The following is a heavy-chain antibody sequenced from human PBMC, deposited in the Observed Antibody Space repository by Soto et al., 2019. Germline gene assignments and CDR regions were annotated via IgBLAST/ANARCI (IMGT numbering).Heavy chain of an antibody. CDR3: ARDPADSSSEDYFDY. D-gene: IGHD6-6*01. V-gene: IGHV3-30-3*01. J-gene: IGHJ4*02. CDR1: GFTFSSYA. CDR2: ISYDGSNK. Sequence: QVQLVESGGGVVQPGRSLRLSCAASGFTFSSYAMHWVRQAPGKVLEWVAVISYDGSNKYYADSVKGRFTISRDNSKNTLYLQMNSLRAEDTAVYYCARDPADSSSEDYFDYWGQGTLVTVSS.